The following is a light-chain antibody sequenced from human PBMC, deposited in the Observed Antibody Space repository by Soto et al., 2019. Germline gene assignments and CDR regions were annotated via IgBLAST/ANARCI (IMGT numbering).Light chain of an antibody. CDR1: QSISTH. J-gene: IGKJ1*01. CDR2: AAS. Sequence: DIQMTQSPSSLSASVGDRVSITCRASQSISTHLSWYQQKPGKAPKLLIYAASSLQSWVPSRFTGSGSGTDFTLTISSLQPEDFATYYGQQSYTSWWTFGQGTKVDIK. CDR3: QQSYTSWWT. V-gene: IGKV1-39*01.